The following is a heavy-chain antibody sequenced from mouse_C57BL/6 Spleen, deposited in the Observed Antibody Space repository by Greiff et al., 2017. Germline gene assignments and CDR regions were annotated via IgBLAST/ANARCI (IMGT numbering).Heavy chain of an antibody. CDR1: GFTFSSYA. J-gene: IGHJ1*03. V-gene: IGHV5-4*01. D-gene: IGHD5-1*01. CDR2: ISDGGSYT. CDR3: ARSSTSYWYFDV. Sequence: EVQRVESGGGLVKPGGSLKLSCAASGFTFSSYAMSWVRQTPEKRLEWVATISDGGSYTYYPDNVKGRFTISRDNAKNNLYLQMSHLKSEDTAMYYCARSSTSYWYFDVWGTGTTVTVSS.